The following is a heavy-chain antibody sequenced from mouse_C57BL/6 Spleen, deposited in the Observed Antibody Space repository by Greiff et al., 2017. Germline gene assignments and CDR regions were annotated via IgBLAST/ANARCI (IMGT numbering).Heavy chain of an antibody. Sequence: EVQGVESGGGLVKPGGSLKLSCAASGFTFSSYAMSWVRQTPEKRLEWVATISDGGSYTYYPDNVKGRFTISRDKAKNNLYLQLSHLKSEDTAMYYCARDGGIWDEDYWGQGTTLTVSS. J-gene: IGHJ2*01. CDR2: ISDGGSYT. CDR3: ARDGGIWDEDY. CDR1: GFTFSSYA. D-gene: IGHD4-1*01. V-gene: IGHV5-4*01.